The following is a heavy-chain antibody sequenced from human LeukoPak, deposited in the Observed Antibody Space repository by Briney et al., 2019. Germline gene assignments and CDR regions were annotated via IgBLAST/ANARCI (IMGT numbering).Heavy chain of an antibody. V-gene: IGHV4-34*01. CDR1: GGSFSGYY. J-gene: IGHJ4*02. Sequence: SETLSLTCAVYGGSFSGYYWSWIRHPPGKGLEWIGEINHSGSPNYNPSLKSRVTISVDTSKNQFSLKLSSVTAADTAVYYCARDSRDGYIPFDYWGQGTLVTVSS. CDR2: INHSGSP. CDR3: ARDSRDGYIPFDY. D-gene: IGHD5-24*01.